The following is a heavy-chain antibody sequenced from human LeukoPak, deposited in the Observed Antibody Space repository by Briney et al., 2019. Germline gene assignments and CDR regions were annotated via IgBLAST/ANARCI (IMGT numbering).Heavy chain of an antibody. D-gene: IGHD6-13*01. V-gene: IGHV3-23*01. Sequence: PGGSLRLSCAASGFTFSSYAMSWVRQAPGKGLEWVSAISCSGDSTYSTDSVKGRFTVSRDNSKNTLYRQMSSLRADDTAVYYCAKGPRQQLVTRFDNWGQGTLVIVSS. CDR3: AKGPRQQLVTRFDN. CDR1: GFTFSSYA. J-gene: IGHJ4*02. CDR2: ISCSGDST.